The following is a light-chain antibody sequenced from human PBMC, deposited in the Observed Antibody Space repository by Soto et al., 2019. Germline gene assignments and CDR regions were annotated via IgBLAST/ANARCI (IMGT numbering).Light chain of an antibody. J-gene: IGKJ1*01. CDR1: QRIVYSDAIAY. Sequence: DVVRTKSPLSLPVTLGQPAAISCRSIQRIVYSDAIAYWSWVHQRPGQSPRRLIYKASNRASGVPDRFSGSGSGTDFTLQINRVEAEYVGVCYGRYGTHWPPTFGRGTRVEI. V-gene: IGKV2-30*01. CDR2: KAS. CDR3: RYGTHWPPT.